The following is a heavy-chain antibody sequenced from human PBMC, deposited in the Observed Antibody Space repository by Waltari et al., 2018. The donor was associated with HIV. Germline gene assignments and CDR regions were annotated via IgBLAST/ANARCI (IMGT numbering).Heavy chain of an antibody. Sequence: QVQLIQSGAEVKKPGASVKVSCKASGYTFSEYYMFWVRQAPGQGPEWMGWINPDSGAKNYAQKLQGRVTMTRDSPISTAYMELSSLGSDDTAMYYCARAYSDILSEAGGYWGQGTLVTVST. CDR1: GYTFSEYY. CDR3: ARAYSDILSEAGGY. D-gene: IGHD3-9*01. J-gene: IGHJ4*02. V-gene: IGHV1-2*02. CDR2: INPDSGAK.